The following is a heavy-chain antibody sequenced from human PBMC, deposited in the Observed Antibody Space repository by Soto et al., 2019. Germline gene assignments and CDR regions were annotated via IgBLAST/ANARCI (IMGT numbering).Heavy chain of an antibody. CDR1: GFTFSRYA. Sequence: VGSLRLSCTAFGFTFSRYAINWVRQAPGKGLEWVSTFDNSDGRTYYTDSVKGRFTISRDNSRNTLFLQMDSLRPEDTAVYYCAKVRDTSMDMNFESWGRGTLVTVSS. CDR2: FDNSDGRT. V-gene: IGHV3-23*01. J-gene: IGHJ4*02. CDR3: AKVRDTSMDMNFES. D-gene: IGHD5-18*01.